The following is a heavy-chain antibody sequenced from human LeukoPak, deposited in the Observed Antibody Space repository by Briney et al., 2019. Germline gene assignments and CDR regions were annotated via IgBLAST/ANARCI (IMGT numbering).Heavy chain of an antibody. Sequence: GGSLRLSCAASGFTFSSYAMSWVRQAPGKGLEWVSAISGSGGSTYYADSVKGRFTISRDNSKNTLYLQMNSLRYEDTALYYCAREAAWGNWYFDLWGRGTLVTVSS. J-gene: IGHJ2*01. CDR3: AREAAWGNWYFDL. D-gene: IGHD3-16*01. V-gene: IGHV3-23*01. CDR1: GFTFSSYA. CDR2: ISGSGGST.